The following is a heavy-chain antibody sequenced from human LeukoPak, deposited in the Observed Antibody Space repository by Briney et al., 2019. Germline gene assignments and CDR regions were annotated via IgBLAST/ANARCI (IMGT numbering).Heavy chain of an antibody. V-gene: IGHV3-64D*06. CDR1: GFTFSVYA. Sequence: PGGSLRLSCSASGFTFSVYAIHWVRQAPGKGLEDVSIISSTGGSTYYAASVKGRFTISRDNSKNMVYLQMSSLRAEDTAIYYCVRAYDLLTGYYDYWGQGTLVTVPS. D-gene: IGHD3-9*01. CDR3: VRAYDLLTGYYDY. CDR2: ISSTGGST. J-gene: IGHJ4*02.